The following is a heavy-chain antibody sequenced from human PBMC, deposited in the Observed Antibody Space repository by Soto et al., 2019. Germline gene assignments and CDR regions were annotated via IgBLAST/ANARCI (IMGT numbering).Heavy chain of an antibody. J-gene: IGHJ4*02. CDR3: VRVAYGDLGG. CDR2: IKSDGSDT. CDR1: GFTFSSYW. V-gene: IGHV3-74*01. Sequence: EVQLVESGGGLVQPGGSLRLSCAASGFTFSSYWMHWVRQAPGKGLVWVSRIKSDGSDTSYADSVKGRFTFSRDNAKNTLYLQMSSLRAEDTAVYYCVRVAYGDLGGWGQGTLVTVSS. D-gene: IGHD4-17*01.